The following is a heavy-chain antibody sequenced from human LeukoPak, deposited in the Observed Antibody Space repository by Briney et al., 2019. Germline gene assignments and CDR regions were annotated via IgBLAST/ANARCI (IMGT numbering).Heavy chain of an antibody. Sequence: ASVKVSCKASGYTFTGYYMHWVRQAPGQGLEWMGWINPNSGGTNYAQKFQGRDTMTRDTSISTAYMELSRLRSDDTAVYYCARLGYCSSTSCFDYWGQGTLVTVSS. D-gene: IGHD2-2*01. CDR3: ARLGYCSSTSCFDY. V-gene: IGHV1-2*02. CDR2: INPNSGGT. CDR1: GYTFTGYY. J-gene: IGHJ4*02.